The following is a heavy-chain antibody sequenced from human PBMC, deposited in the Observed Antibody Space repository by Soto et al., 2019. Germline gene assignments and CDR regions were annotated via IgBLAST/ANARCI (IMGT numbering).Heavy chain of an antibody. Sequence: GGSLRLSCAASGFTFSGYWMHWVRQAPGEGLLWVSRINSDGSSTDYADSVKGRFTISRDNAKNTLYLQMNSLRAEDTAVYYCASVEKYYTFRDVYYFFDYGGQGTLATVPS. CDR2: INSDGSST. CDR1: GFTFSGYW. D-gene: IGHD3-3*01. V-gene: IGHV3-74*01. J-gene: IGHJ4*02. CDR3: ASVEKYYTFRDVYYFFDY.